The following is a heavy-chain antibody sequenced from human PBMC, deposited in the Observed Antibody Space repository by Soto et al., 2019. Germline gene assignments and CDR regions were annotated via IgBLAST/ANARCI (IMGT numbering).Heavy chain of an antibody. CDR2: ISASGGST. J-gene: IGHJ4*02. CDR3: AKYQTMFGVVIILYYFDC. V-gene: IGHV3-23*01. Sequence: GGSLRLSCAASGFTFSSYAMSWVRPAPGKGLEWVSGISASGGSTYYADSVKGRFTISRDNSKNTLYLQMNSLRSEDTAVYYCAKYQTMFGVVIILYYFDCWGQGTLVTVSS. D-gene: IGHD3-3*01. CDR1: GFTFSSYA.